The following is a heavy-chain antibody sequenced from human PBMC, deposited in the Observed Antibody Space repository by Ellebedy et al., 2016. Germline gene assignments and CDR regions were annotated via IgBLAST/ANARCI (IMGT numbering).Heavy chain of an antibody. CDR3: ARGRSGRAFGY. D-gene: IGHD3-10*01. CDR1: GGSISSYY. J-gene: IGHJ4*02. CDR2: IYYSGST. Sequence: GSLRLSCTVSGGSISSYYWSWIRQPPGKGLEWIGYIYYSGSTNYNPSLKSRVTISVDTSKNQFSLKLSSVTAADTAVYYCARGRSGRAFGYWGQGTLVTVSS. V-gene: IGHV4-59*01.